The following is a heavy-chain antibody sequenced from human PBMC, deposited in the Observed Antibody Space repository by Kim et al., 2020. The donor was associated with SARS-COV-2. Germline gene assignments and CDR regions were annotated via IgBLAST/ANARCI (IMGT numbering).Heavy chain of an antibody. D-gene: IGHD3-10*01. CDR1: GGSISSGGYY. V-gene: IGHV4-31*03. J-gene: IGHJ6*02. Sequence: SETLSLTCTVSGGSISSGGYYWSWIRQHPGKGLEWIGYIYYSGSTYYNPSLKNRVTISVDTYKNQFSLKLSSVTAADTAVYYCAREVGWLTMVRGEEYGMDVCGQGTTVTVSS. CDR3: AREVGWLTMVRGEEYGMDV. CDR2: IYYSGST.